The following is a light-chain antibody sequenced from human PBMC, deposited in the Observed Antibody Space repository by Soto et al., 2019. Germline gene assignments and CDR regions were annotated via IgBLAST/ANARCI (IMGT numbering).Light chain of an antibody. V-gene: IGKV3-11*01. CDR2: DAS. Sequence: EIVLTQSPATLSLSPGERATLSCRASQNVRSFLAWYQQKPGQAPRLLIYDASNRATGIPARFSGSGSGTDFTLTISSLEPEDFAVYYCQHRRNWPPTFGPGTKVDIK. CDR3: QHRRNWPPT. J-gene: IGKJ3*01. CDR1: QNVRSF.